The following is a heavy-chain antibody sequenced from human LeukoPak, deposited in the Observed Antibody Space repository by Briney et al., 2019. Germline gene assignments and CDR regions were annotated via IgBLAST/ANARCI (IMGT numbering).Heavy chain of an antibody. D-gene: IGHD4-17*01. V-gene: IGHV3-64*01. CDR2: ISSNGGST. J-gene: IGHJ6*02. CDR3: ARGDYGDYYHHYYGMDV. CDR1: GFPFSSYA. Sequence: PGGSLRLSCAASGFPFSSYAMHWVRQAPGKGLEYVSAISSNGGSTYYASSVKGRFTISRDNSKNTLYLQMGSLTTEDMAVYYCARGDYGDYYHHYYGMDVWGQGTTFTVSS.